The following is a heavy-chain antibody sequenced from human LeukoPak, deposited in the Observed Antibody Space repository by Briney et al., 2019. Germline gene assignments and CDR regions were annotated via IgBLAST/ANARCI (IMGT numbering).Heavy chain of an antibody. Sequence: ASVKVSCKASRYTFTAYYIHCVRQSPGQRLEWMGWINPNSGGTNYVQKFQGRVTMTRDTSITTAYMELSRLRSDDTAVYYCASLAGVPATGTPGYWGQGTLVTVSS. J-gene: IGHJ4*02. CDR2: INPNSGGT. CDR1: RYTFTAYY. CDR3: ASLAGVPATGTPGY. V-gene: IGHV1-2*02. D-gene: IGHD2-15*01.